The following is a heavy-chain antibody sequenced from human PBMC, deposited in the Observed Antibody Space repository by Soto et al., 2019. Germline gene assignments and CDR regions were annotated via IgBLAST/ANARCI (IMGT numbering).Heavy chain of an antibody. Sequence: ASVKVSCKASGYTFTSYGISWVRQAPGQGLEWMGWISAYNGNTNYAQKIQGRVTMTTDTSTSTAYMELRSLRSDDTAVYYCAREVPGIAARPSYYYYYGMDVWGQGTTVTVSS. CDR1: GYTFTSYG. CDR3: AREVPGIAARPSYYYYYGMDV. CDR2: ISAYNGNT. J-gene: IGHJ6*02. V-gene: IGHV1-18*01. D-gene: IGHD6-6*01.